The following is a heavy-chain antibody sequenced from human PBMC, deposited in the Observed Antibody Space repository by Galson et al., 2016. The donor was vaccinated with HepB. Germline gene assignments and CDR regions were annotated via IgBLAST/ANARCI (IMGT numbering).Heavy chain of an antibody. CDR2: IVGSGGTT. CDR1: GFTFSSYV. J-gene: IGHJ4*02. Sequence: SLRLSCAASGFTFSSYVMSWVRQAPGQGLEWVSGIVGSGGTTYYAESVQGRFIVSRDNSKNILHLQMDSLRVEDTAIYYCASRQRWPSFDYWGQGILVTVSS. V-gene: IGHV3-23*01. D-gene: IGHD5-18*01. CDR3: ASRQRWPSFDY.